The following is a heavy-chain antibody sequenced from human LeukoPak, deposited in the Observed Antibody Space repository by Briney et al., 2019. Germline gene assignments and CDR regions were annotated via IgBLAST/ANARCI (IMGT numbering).Heavy chain of an antibody. CDR3: ARDVVAAAGTKNWFDP. Sequence: ASVKVSCKVSGYTLTELSIHWVRQAPGKGLEWMGGFDPEDGETIYAQKFQGRVTMTRDTSTSTVYMELSSLRSEDTAVYYCARDVVAAAGTKNWFDPWGQGTLVTVSS. J-gene: IGHJ5*02. D-gene: IGHD6-13*01. V-gene: IGHV1-24*01. CDR2: FDPEDGET. CDR1: GYTLTELS.